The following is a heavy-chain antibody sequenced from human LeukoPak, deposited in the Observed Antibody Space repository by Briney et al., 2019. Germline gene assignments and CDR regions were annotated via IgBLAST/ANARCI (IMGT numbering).Heavy chain of an antibody. CDR1: GGSISSYY. V-gene: IGHV4-59*04. J-gene: IGHJ5*02. CDR3: ARMGLIRYCSGGSCYSTWFDP. CDR2: IYYSGST. Sequence: SETLSLTCTVSGGSISSYYWSWIRQPPGKGLEWIGYIYYSGSTYYNPSLKSRVTISVDTSKNQFSLKLSSVTAADTAVYYCARMGLIRYCSGGSCYSTWFDPWGQGTLVTVSS. D-gene: IGHD2-15*01.